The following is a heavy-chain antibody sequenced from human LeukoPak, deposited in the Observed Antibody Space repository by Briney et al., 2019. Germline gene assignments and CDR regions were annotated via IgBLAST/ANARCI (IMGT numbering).Heavy chain of an antibody. V-gene: IGHV4-31*03. J-gene: IGHJ4*02. Sequence: SETLSLTCTVSGGSISSGGYYWSWIRQHPGKGLEWIGYIYYSGSTYYNPSLKSRVTISVDTSKNQFSLKLSSVTAADTAVYYCARGMIGNFGYWGQGTLVTVSS. CDR2: IYYSGST. CDR3: ARGMIGNFGY. CDR1: GGSISSGGYY. D-gene: IGHD3-22*01.